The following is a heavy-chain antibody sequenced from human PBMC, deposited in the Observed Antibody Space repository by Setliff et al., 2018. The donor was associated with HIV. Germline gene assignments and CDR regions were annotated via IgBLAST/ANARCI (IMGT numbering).Heavy chain of an antibody. CDR2: SNIDSGHT. Sequence: ASVKVSCKASGYSFTAYGISWVRQSPGQGFEWMGWSNIDSGHTNFAQKFQDRVTVTTDTSTNTTYMGLRGLRSDDTATYYCARVPSGASGLVRAGFYFWGQGTLVTVSS. CDR1: GYSFTAYG. D-gene: IGHD3-10*01. V-gene: IGHV1-18*01. CDR3: ARVPSGASGLVRAGFYF. J-gene: IGHJ4*01.